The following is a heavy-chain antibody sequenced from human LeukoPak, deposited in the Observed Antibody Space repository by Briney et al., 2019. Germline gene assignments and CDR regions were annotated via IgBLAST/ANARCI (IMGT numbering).Heavy chain of an antibody. CDR1: GDFPSRFS. Sequence: SETLSLTCNVSGDFPSRFSWNCIRQPAGKGLQWIGRIYDSGRTNYNPSLKSRVTMSVDTSKKQFSLKVNSVTAADTAIYYCARGWQVTASDYWGQGTPVIVSS. CDR3: ARGWQVTASDY. V-gene: IGHV4-4*07. D-gene: IGHD6-19*01. J-gene: IGHJ4*02. CDR2: IYDSGRT.